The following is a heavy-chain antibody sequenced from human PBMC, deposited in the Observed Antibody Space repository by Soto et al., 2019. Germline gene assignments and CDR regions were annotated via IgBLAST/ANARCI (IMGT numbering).Heavy chain of an antibody. Sequence: SETLSLTCTVSGGSISSGDYYWSWIRQPPGKGLEWIGYIYYSGSTYYNPSLKSRVTISVDTSKNQFSLKLSSVTAADTAVYYCARDRGTGNWNVIGGMDVWGQGTTVTVSS. D-gene: IGHD1-1*01. CDR1: GGSISSGDYY. J-gene: IGHJ6*02. CDR3: ARDRGTGNWNVIGGMDV. V-gene: IGHV4-30-4*01. CDR2: IYYSGST.